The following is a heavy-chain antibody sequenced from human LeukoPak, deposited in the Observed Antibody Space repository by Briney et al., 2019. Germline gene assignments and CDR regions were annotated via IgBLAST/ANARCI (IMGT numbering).Heavy chain of an antibody. V-gene: IGHV3-33*01. CDR2: IWYDGSNK. J-gene: IGHJ4*02. CDR3: ARDEYCTNGVCYNFDY. Sequence: GGSLRLSCAASGSTFSSYGMHWVRQAPGKGLEWVAVIWYDGSNKYYADSVKGRFTISRDNSKNTLYLQMNSLRAEDTAVYYCARDEYCTNGVCYNFDYWGQGTLVTVSS. D-gene: IGHD2-8*01. CDR1: GSTFSSYG.